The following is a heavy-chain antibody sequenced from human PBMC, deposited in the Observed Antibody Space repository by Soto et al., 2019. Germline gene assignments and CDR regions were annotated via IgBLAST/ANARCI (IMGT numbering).Heavy chain of an antibody. Sequence: ASVKVSCKASGYTFTSYGISWVRQAPGQGLEWMGWINPNSGGTNYAQKFQGWVTMTRDTSISTAYMELSRLRSDDTAVYYCARGATYYYDSSGYYYKPSDAFDIWGQGTMVTVSS. CDR2: INPNSGGT. J-gene: IGHJ3*02. D-gene: IGHD3-22*01. CDR3: ARGATYYYDSSGYYYKPSDAFDI. CDR1: GYTFTSYG. V-gene: IGHV1-2*04.